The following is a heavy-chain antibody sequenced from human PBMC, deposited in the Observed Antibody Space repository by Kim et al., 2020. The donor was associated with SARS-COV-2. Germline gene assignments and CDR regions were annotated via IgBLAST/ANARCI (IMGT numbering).Heavy chain of an antibody. D-gene: IGHD5-18*01. J-gene: IGHJ4*02. CDR2: LYYSGST. CDR3: ASWQTGDTAMSDY. CDR1: GGSISGNNYY. V-gene: IGHV4-39*01. Sequence: SETLSLTCPVSGGSISGNNYYWVRIRQPPGKGLVWIGSLYYSGSTYCNPSLKSRVTISVDTSKNPFSLKLSSVTAADTAVYYCASWQTGDTAMSDYWGQGTLVTVSS.